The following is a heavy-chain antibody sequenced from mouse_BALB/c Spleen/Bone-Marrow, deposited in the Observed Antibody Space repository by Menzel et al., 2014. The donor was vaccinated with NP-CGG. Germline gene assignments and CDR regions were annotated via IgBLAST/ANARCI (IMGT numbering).Heavy chain of an antibody. CDR2: IYPGSGDT. Sequence: VQLQQPGPELVKPGASVKMSCTASGFTFTDYVINWVKQRTGQGLEWIGEIYPGSGDTYHNEKFKAKATLTADKSSNTVHMQLSSLTSEDSVVYFCARSRVPYFALDYWGQGTSVTVSS. CDR1: GFTFTDYV. CDR3: ARSRVPYFALDY. V-gene: IGHV1-83*01. J-gene: IGHJ4*01.